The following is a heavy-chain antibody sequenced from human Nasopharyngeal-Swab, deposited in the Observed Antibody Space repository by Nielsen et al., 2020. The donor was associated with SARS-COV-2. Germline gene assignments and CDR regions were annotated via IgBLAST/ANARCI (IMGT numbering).Heavy chain of an antibody. CDR1: GYTFTNYG. CDR3: ARAPVVVPAASGLAFNY. D-gene: IGHD2-2*01. Sequence: ASVKVSCKASGYTFTNYGISWVRQAPGQGLEWMGWISAYNGNTSYAQKLQGRVTMTTDTSTSTAYMELRSLRSDDTAVYYCARAPVVVPAASGLAFNYWGQGTLVTVSS. J-gene: IGHJ4*02. CDR2: ISAYNGNT. V-gene: IGHV1-18*01.